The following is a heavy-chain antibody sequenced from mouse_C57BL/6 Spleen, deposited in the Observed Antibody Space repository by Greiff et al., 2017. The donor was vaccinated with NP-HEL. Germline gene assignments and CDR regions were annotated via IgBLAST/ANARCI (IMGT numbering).Heavy chain of an antibody. V-gene: IGHV5-9*01. CDR2: ISGGGGNT. CDR1: GFTFSSYT. J-gene: IGHJ1*03. D-gene: IGHD1-1*01. CDR3: AREDYYGSSPYWYFDV. Sequence: EVQGVESGGGLVKPGGSLKLSCAASGFTFSSYTMSWVRQTPEKRLEWVATISGGGGNTYYPDSVKGRFTISRDNAKNTLYLQMSSLRSEDTALYYCAREDYYGSSPYWYFDVWGTGTTVTVSS.